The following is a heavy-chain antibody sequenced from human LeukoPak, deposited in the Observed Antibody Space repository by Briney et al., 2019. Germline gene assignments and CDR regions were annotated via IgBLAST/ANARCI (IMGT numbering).Heavy chain of an antibody. CDR1: GFTFSSYD. CDR2: IGTAGDT. V-gene: IGHV3-13*01. CDR3: ARGGGDYLSDVFDI. D-gene: IGHD4-17*01. J-gene: IGHJ3*02. Sequence: GGSLRLSCAASGFTFSSYDMHWVRQATGKGLEWVSAIGTAGDTYYPGSVKGRFTISRENAKNSLYLQMNSLRAGDTAVYYCARGGGDYLSDVFDIWGQGTMVTVSS.